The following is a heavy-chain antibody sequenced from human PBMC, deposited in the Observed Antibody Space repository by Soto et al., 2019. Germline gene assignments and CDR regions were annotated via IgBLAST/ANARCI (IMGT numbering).Heavy chain of an antibody. CDR3: ARVGDTAMAGLDY. Sequence: QVPLVQSGAEVKKPGASVKVSCKASGYTFTGYYMHWVRQAPGQGLEWMGWINPNSGGTNYAQKFQGWVTMTRDTSIGTAYMELSRLRSDDTAVYYCARVGDTAMAGLDYWGQGTLVTVSS. CDR1: GYTFTGYY. D-gene: IGHD5-18*01. V-gene: IGHV1-2*04. J-gene: IGHJ4*02. CDR2: INPNSGGT.